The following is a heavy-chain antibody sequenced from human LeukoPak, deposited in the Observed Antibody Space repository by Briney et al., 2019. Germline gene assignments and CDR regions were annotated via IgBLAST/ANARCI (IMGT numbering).Heavy chain of an antibody. CDR3: ARTYYYDSSGYYPMWYFDY. CDR1: GGTFSSYA. D-gene: IGHD3-22*01. V-gene: IGHV1-69*01. Sequence: SVKVSCKASGGTFSSYAFSWVRQAPGQGLEWMGGIIPIFGTANYAQKFQGRVTITADESTSTAYMELSSLRSEDTAVYYCARTYYYDSSGYYPMWYFDYWGQGTLVTVSS. CDR2: IIPIFGTA. J-gene: IGHJ4*02.